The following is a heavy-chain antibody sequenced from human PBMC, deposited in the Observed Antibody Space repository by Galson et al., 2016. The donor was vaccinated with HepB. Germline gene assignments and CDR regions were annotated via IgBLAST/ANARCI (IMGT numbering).Heavy chain of an antibody. D-gene: IGHD3-22*01. J-gene: IGHJ4*02. Sequence: SLRLSCAASGFIVSSNDMSWVRQAPGKGLEWVSVIYSGGTTYYADSVKGRFTISRDNSKNTVYLQMNSLRAEDTAVYYCVRDQVDYYESSGDDFDYWGQGTLVTVSS. CDR1: GFIVSSND. V-gene: IGHV3-53*01. CDR3: VRDQVDYYESSGDDFDY. CDR2: IYSGGTT.